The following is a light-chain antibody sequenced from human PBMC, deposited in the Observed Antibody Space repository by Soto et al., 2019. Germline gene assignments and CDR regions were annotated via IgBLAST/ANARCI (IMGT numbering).Light chain of an antibody. V-gene: IGLV1-47*01. CDR1: TSNIGTNY. J-gene: IGLJ3*02. CDR3: ATWDDSLRV. CDR2: RDN. Sequence: QSVLTQPPSASGTPGQRVTISCSGSTSNIGTNYVNWYQQLPGTAPKLLIYRDNERPSGVPDRFSGSKSDTSASLAISGLRSEDEADYYCATWDDSLRVFGGGTKGTVL.